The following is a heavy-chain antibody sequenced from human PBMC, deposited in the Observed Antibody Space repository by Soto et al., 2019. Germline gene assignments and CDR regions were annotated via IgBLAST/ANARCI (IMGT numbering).Heavy chain of an antibody. CDR2: ISYDGSNK. V-gene: IGHV3-30-3*01. D-gene: IGHD3-3*01. J-gene: IGHJ1*01. Sequence: LRLSCAASGFTFSSYAMHWVRQAPGKGLEWVAVISYDGSNKYYADSVKGRFTISRDNSKNTLYLQMNSLRAEDTAVYYCARDYESLTPSAEYFQHWGQGTLVTVSS. CDR1: GFTFSSYA. CDR3: ARDYESLTPSAEYFQH.